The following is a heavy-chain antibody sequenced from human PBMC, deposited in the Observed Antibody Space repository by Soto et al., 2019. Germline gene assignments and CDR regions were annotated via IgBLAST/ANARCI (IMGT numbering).Heavy chain of an antibody. CDR2: ISSRSYTI. V-gene: IGHV3-48*02. CDR3: ARGGSSSDNGMAV. Sequence: EVQLVESGGGLVQPGGSLRLSCAASGFSFSTYSMNWGRQAPGKGLEWVSYISSRSYTIYYVDSVKGRFTISRDNATNSLYLQMNSLRDEDTAVYYCARGGSSSDNGMAVWGQGSTVTVSS. J-gene: IGHJ6*02. CDR1: GFSFSTYS. D-gene: IGHD6-6*01.